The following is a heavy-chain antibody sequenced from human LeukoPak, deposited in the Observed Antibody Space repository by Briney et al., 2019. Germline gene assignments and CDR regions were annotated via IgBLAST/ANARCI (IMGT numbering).Heavy chain of an antibody. V-gene: IGHV3-11*04. CDR2: ISGSGGTI. J-gene: IGHJ3*01. CDR3: SRDSVTTGDDV. Sequence: GGXXRLSCAASGFTFSDYYMSWIRQAPGKGLEWVSYISGSGGTIYYADSVKGRFTISRDNAKNSLYLQTNSLRAEDTAVYYCSRDSVTTGDDVWGQGTMVTVSS. CDR1: GFTFSDYY. D-gene: IGHD4-17*01.